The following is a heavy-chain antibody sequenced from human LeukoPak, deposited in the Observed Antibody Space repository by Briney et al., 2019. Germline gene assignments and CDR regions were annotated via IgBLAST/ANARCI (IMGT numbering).Heavy chain of an antibody. J-gene: IGHJ4*02. D-gene: IGHD3-10*01. Sequence: GRSLRLSCAASGFTFSSYGMHWVRQAPGKGLEWVAVIWYDGSNKYYADSVKGRFTISRDNSKNTLYLQMNSLRAEDTAVYYCAKAQPTLISRSFDCWGQGALVTVSS. CDR3: AKAQPTLISRSFDC. V-gene: IGHV3-33*06. CDR1: GFTFSSYG. CDR2: IWYDGSNK.